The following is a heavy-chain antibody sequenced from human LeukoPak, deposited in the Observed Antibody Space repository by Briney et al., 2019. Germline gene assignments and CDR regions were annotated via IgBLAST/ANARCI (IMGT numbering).Heavy chain of an antibody. V-gene: IGHV4-39*07. CDR2: IYYSGST. J-gene: IGHJ4*02. CDR3: ARDTGAEPNKPFDY. CDR1: GGSMSSSSYY. D-gene: IGHD1-1*01. Sequence: SETLSLTCTVSGGSMSSSSYYWGWIRQPPGKGLEWIGSIYYSGSTYYNPSLKSRVTISVDTSKNQFSLKLSSVTAADTAVYYCARDTGAEPNKPFDYWGQGTLVTVSS.